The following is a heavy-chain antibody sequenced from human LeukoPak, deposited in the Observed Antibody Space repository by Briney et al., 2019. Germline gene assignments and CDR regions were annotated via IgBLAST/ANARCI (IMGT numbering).Heavy chain of an antibody. Sequence: ASVKVSCKASGYTFTMDYIHWVRQAPGQGLEWMGMINPRDGATTYAQRFQGRVTMTGDMSTTTVYMDQSSLRSEDTAVYVCARQQRGGLSGNLGVLFASYYTYYYMDVWGRGTTVTVSS. CDR1: GYTFTMDY. CDR3: ARQQRGGLSGNLGVLFASYYTYYYMDV. V-gene: IGHV1-46*01. D-gene: IGHD3-16*01. J-gene: IGHJ6*03. CDR2: INPRDGAT.